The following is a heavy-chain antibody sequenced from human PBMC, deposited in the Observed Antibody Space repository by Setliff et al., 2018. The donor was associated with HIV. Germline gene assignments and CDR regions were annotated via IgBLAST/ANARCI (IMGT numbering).Heavy chain of an antibody. CDR3: ARGVGRPDLATHFDF. D-gene: IGHD6-6*01. CDR2: INHSGDA. J-gene: IGHJ4*02. CDR1: GGSFSSYY. Sequence: PSETLSLTCAVYGGSFSSYYWSWIRQAPGKGLEWIGDINHSGDANYNPSLKTRVTILVDTSKDTLYVQMDTLTVEDTAVYYCARGVGRPDLATHFDFWGQGTLVTVSS. V-gene: IGHV4-34*01.